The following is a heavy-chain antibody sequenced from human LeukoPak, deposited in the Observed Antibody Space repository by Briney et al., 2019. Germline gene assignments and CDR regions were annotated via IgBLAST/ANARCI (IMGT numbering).Heavy chain of an antibody. CDR2: IKQDGSEK. CDR3: AKDGGLRFLEWPLYYFDY. V-gene: IGHV3-7*03. Sequence: GGSLRLSCAASGFTFSSYWMSWVRQAPGKGLEWVANIKQDGSEKYYVDSVKGRFTISRDNSKNTLYLQMNSLRAEDTAVYYCAKDGGLRFLEWPLYYFDYWGQGTLVTVSS. CDR1: GFTFSSYW. D-gene: IGHD3-3*01. J-gene: IGHJ4*02.